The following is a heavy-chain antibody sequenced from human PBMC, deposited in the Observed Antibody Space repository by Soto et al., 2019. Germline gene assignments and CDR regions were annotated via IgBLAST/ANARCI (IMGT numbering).Heavy chain of an antibody. CDR2: IYWDDNK. CDR3: AHIVRFAYGSGWSRVYYFGY. CDR1: GFSLSTGGVG. Sequence: QITLKESGPTLVKPTQTRTLTCTFSGFSLSTGGVGVGWIRQPPGKALEWLALIYWDDNKRYSPSLKSRLTITQDTSKNQVVRTMTNMDPVDTATYSCAHIVRFAYGSGWSRVYYFGYWGQGTLVTVSS. D-gene: IGHD6-19*01. V-gene: IGHV2-5*02. J-gene: IGHJ4*02.